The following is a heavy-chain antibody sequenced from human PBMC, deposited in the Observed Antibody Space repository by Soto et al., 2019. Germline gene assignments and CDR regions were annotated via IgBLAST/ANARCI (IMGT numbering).Heavy chain of an antibody. CDR3: ARDCSGGSCYPGMDV. CDR2: ISSSGYI. CDR1: GFNCNSYT. J-gene: IGHJ6*02. Sequence: GSLRLSGAASGFNCNSYTINWVRQAPGKRLEWLSSISSSGYIFSTDSVRGRFTISRDNAKNSVYLQINSLRAEDTAVYFCARDCSGGSCYPGMDVWGQGTTVTVSS. D-gene: IGHD2-15*01. V-gene: IGHV3-21*01.